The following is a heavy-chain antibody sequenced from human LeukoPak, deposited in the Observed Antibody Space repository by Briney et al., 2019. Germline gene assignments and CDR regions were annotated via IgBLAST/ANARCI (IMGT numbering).Heavy chain of an antibody. CDR3: ARRGSSSWYYFDY. CDR2: IYYSGST. J-gene: IGHJ4*02. V-gene: IGHV4-59*08. D-gene: IGHD6-13*01. CDR1: GGSISSYY. Sequence: SETLSLTCTVSGGSISSYYWSWIRQPPGKGLEWIGYIYYSGSTNYNPSLKSRVTISVDTSKNQFSLKLSSVTAADMAVYYCARRGSSSWYYFDYWGQGTLVTVSS.